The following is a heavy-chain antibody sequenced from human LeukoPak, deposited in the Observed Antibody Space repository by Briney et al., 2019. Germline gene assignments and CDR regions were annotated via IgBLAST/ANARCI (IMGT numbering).Heavy chain of an antibody. CDR2: IIPILGIA. V-gene: IGHV1-69*04. Sequence: SVKVSCKASGGTFSSYAISWVRQAPGQGLEWMGRIIPILGIANYAQKFQGRVTITADKSTSTAYMELSSLRSEDTAVYYCAREGSSGYYLYYFGYWGQGTLVTVSS. D-gene: IGHD3-22*01. J-gene: IGHJ4*02. CDR1: GGTFSSYA. CDR3: AREGSSGYYLYYFGY.